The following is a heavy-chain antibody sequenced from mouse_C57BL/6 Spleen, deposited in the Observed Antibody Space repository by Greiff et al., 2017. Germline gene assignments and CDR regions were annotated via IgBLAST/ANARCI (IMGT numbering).Heavy chain of an antibody. J-gene: IGHJ1*03. V-gene: IGHV1-69*01. CDR2: IDPSDSYT. D-gene: IGHD1-1*01. Sequence: QVQLQQPGAELVMPGASVKLSCKASGYTFTSYWMHWVKQRPGQGLEWIGEIDPSDSYTNYNQKFKGKSTLTVDKSSSTAYMQRSSLTSEDSAVYYCARSYGSSFSYWYFEVWGTGTTVTVAS. CDR3: ARSYGSSFSYWYFEV. CDR1: GYTFTSYW.